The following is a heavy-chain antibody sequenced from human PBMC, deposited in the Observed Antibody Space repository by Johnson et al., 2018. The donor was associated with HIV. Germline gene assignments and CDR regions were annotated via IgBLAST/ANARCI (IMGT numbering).Heavy chain of an antibody. D-gene: IGHD3-16*01. J-gene: IGHJ3*02. CDR3: AKPASMGADAFDI. Sequence: VQLVESGGGVVQPGRSLRVSCGASGFTFSSYDMHWVRQAPGKGLEWVAVISYDGTNKYFADSVKGRFIISRDNSKNTLYLQMNSLRAEDAAVYYCAKPASMGADAFDIWGQGTMVTVAS. CDR2: ISYDGTNK. CDR1: GFTFSSYD. V-gene: IGHV3-30*18.